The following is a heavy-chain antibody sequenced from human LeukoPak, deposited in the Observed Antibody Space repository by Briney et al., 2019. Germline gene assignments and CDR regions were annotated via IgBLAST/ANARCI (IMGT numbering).Heavy chain of an antibody. J-gene: IGHJ3*02. CDR3: ARMEDAFDI. CDR2: ISSSGSSI. D-gene: IGHD3-3*01. V-gene: IGHV3-48*03. CDR1: GFTFSSYE. Sequence: PGGSLRLSCAASGFTFSSYEMNWVRQAPGKGLEWVSYISSSGSSIYYADSVKGRFTISRDNAKNSLYLQMNSLRAEDTAVYYCARMEDAFDIWGQGTMVTVSS.